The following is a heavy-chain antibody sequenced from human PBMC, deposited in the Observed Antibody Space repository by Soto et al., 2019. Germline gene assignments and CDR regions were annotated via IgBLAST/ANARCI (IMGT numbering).Heavy chain of an antibody. Sequence: SETLSITCSVSGDSISTVDYFWAWIRQPPGRALEYIGYIYKSATTYYNPSFESRVAISLDTSKSQFSLNVTSVTAADTAVYFCARGRYCLTGRCFPNWFDSWGQGTLVTVS. D-gene: IGHD2-15*01. CDR2: IYKSATT. CDR1: GDSISTVDYF. V-gene: IGHV4-30-4*01. CDR3: ARGRYCLTGRCFPNWFDS. J-gene: IGHJ5*01.